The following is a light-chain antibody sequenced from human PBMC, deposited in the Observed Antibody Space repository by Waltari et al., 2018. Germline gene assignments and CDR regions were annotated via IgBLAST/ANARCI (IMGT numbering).Light chain of an antibody. CDR1: QSISSW. CDR3: QQYNSYSRT. J-gene: IGKJ1*01. Sequence: DIQMTQSPSTLSASVGDRVTITCRASQSISSWLAWYQQKPGKAPKLLIYKASSLESGVPSRFSGIGSGTECTLTISSLQPDDFATYYCQQYNSYSRTFGQGTKVEIK. CDR2: KAS. V-gene: IGKV1-5*03.